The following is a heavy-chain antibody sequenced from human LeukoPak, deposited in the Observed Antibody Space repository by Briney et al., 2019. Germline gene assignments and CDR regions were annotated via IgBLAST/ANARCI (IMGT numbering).Heavy chain of an antibody. CDR3: ARITMVRGVIITGTTGSYYFDY. D-gene: IGHD3-10*01. Sequence: SETLSLTCTVSGGSISSSSYYWGWIRQPPGKGLEWIGSIYYSGSTYYNPSLKSRVTISVDTSKDQFSLKLSSVTAADTAVYYCARITMVRGVIITGTTGSYYFDYWGQGTLVTVSS. V-gene: IGHV4-39*01. CDR1: GGSISSSSYY. CDR2: IYYSGST. J-gene: IGHJ4*02.